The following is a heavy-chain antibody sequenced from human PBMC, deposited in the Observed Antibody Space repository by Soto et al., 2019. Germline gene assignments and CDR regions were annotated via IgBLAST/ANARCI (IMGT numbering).Heavy chain of an antibody. CDR2: ISGSGGST. CDR3: AKRARGVVVAATRHFDL. Sequence: EVQLLESGGGLVQPGGSLRLSCAASGFTFSSYAMSWVRQAPGKGLEWVSAISGSGGSTYYADSVKGRFTISRDNSKNTLYLQMNSLRPEDTAVYYCAKRARGVVVAATRHFDLWGRGTLVTVSS. CDR1: GFTFSSYA. D-gene: IGHD2-15*01. V-gene: IGHV3-23*01. J-gene: IGHJ2*01.